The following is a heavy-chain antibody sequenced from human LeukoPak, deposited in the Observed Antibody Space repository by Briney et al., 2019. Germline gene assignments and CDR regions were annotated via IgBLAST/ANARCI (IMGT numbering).Heavy chain of an antibody. J-gene: IGHJ6*03. D-gene: IGHD7-27*01. CDR2: IYTSGST. CDR1: GGSISSYY. Sequence: SETLSLTCTVSGGSISSYYWSWIRQPAGKGLEWIGRIYTSGSTNYNPSLKSRVTMSVDTSKNQFSLKLSSVTAADTAVYYCARVGTNYYYYYMDVWGKGTTVTVSS. V-gene: IGHV4-4*07. CDR3: ARVGTNYYYYYMDV.